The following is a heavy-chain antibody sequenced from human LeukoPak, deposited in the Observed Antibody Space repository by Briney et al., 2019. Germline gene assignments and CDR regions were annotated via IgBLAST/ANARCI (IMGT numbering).Heavy chain of an antibody. CDR2: IYYSGST. D-gene: IGHD4-11*01. Sequence: SETLSLTCTVSGGSISSYYWSWIRQPPGKGLEWIGYIYYSGSTNYNPSLKSRVTISVDTSKNQFSLKLSSVTAADTAVYYCARQYSNYDLYYFDYWGQETLVTVSS. CDR3: ARQYSNYDLYYFDY. V-gene: IGHV4-59*01. CDR1: GGSISSYY. J-gene: IGHJ4*02.